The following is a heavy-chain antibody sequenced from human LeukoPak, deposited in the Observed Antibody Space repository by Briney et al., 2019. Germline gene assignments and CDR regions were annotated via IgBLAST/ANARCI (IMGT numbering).Heavy chain of an antibody. D-gene: IGHD3-9*01. Sequence: GGSLRLSCAASGFTFSDYYMSWIRQAPGKGLEWVSYISSSSSYTNYADSAKGRFTISRDNAKNSLYLQMNSLRAEDTAVYYCARDLYDILTGYSNYFDYWGQGTLVTVSS. J-gene: IGHJ4*02. CDR1: GFTFSDYY. CDR2: ISSSSSYT. V-gene: IGHV3-11*06. CDR3: ARDLYDILTGYSNYFDY.